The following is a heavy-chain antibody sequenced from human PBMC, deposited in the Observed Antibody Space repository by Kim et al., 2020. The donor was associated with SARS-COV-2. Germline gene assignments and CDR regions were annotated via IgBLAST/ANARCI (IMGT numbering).Heavy chain of an antibody. J-gene: IGHJ3*02. Sequence: DTYYPGSVKGRFTISRENAKNSLYLQMNSLRAGDTAVYYCARGNRGAFDIWGQGTMVTVSS. D-gene: IGHD3-16*01. CDR3: ARGNRGAFDI. CDR2: DT. V-gene: IGHV3-13*01.